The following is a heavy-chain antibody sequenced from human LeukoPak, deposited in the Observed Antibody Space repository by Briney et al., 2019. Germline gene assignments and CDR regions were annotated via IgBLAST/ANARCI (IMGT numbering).Heavy chain of an antibody. J-gene: IGHJ4*02. CDR2: IYHSGST. Sequence: PSETLSLTCAVSGGSISSGGYSWSWIRQPPGKGLEWIGYIYHSGSTYYNPSLKSRVTISVDRSKNQFSLKLSSVTAADTAVYYCARGPSSWFDYWGQGTLVTVSS. D-gene: IGHD6-13*01. CDR1: GGSISSGGYS. CDR3: ARGPSSWFDY. V-gene: IGHV4-30-2*01.